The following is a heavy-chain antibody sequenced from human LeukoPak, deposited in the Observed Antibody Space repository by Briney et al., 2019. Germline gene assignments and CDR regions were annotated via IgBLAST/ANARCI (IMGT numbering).Heavy chain of an antibody. CDR1: GFTFTNHW. V-gene: IGHV3-74*01. D-gene: IGHD3-10*01. CDR3: ARDSGRSATYFNY. CDR2: IRPDGVET. J-gene: IGHJ4*02. Sequence: GGSLRLSCAASGFTFTNHWMHWVRHVPGKGLVWVSRIRPDGVETNHADSVKGRFTISRDTSKNTLYLQMNGLRAEDTAVYYCARDSGRSATYFNYWGQGTLVTVSS.